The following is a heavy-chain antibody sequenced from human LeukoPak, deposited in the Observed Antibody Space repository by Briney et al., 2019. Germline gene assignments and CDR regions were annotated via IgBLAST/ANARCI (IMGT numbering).Heavy chain of an antibody. Sequence: GGSLRLSCVASGFTFSNYWMTWVRQAPGKGPEWVANIKLDGSEAYYVDSVKGRFTISRDNTQNSLYLQMNSLRAEDTAVYYCARDQTPYYWGQGTLVTVSS. CDR2: IKLDGSEA. V-gene: IGHV3-7*01. J-gene: IGHJ4*02. CDR1: GFTFSNYW. CDR3: ARDQTPYY.